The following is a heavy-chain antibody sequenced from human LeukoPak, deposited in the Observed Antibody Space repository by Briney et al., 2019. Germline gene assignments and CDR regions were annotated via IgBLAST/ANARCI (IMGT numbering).Heavy chain of an antibody. V-gene: IGHV3-23*01. CDR3: AKALGILGATSLGY. D-gene: IGHD1-26*01. CDR2: ISGSGGST. J-gene: IGHJ4*02. CDR1: GFTFSSYA. Sequence: HTGGSLRLSCTASGFTFSSYAMTWVRQAPGKGLEWVSTISGSGGSTCYADSVKGRFTISRDNSKNTLYLQMNSLRADDTAVYYCAKALGILGATSLGYWGQGTLVTVSS.